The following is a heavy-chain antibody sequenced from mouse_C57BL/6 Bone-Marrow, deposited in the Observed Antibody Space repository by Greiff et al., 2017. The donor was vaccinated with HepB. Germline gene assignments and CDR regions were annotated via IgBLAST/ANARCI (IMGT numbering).Heavy chain of an antibody. CDR2: IHPSDSDT. CDR3: AIRDYGLGLRVPVVSDWCKVLTKRSTCSFDY. Sequence: VQLQQPGAELVKPGASVKVSCKASGYTFTSYWMHWVKQRPGQGLEWIGRIHPSDSDTNYNQKFKGKATLTVDKSSSTAYMQLSSLTSEDSAVYYCAIRDYGLGLRVPVVSDWCKVLTKRSTCSFDYWGQGTTLTVSS. V-gene: IGHV1-74*01. J-gene: IGHJ2*01. CDR1: GYTFTSYW. D-gene: IGHD1-2*01.